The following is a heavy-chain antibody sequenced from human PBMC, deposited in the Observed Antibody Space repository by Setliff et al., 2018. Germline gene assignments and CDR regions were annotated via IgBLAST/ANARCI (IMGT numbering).Heavy chain of an antibody. CDR2: INPNSGGR. V-gene: IGHV1-2*02. CDR1: GYIFRDYY. CDR3: AGPFDVGPYPRPIDGLDL. D-gene: IGHD3-9*01. J-gene: IGHJ3*01. Sequence: GASVKVSCKASGYIFRDYYIHWVRQAPGQGLEWMGWINPNSGGREYAEAFQGRVTLTGDTSIRTAFMELSGLTTDDTADYYCAGPFDVGPYPRPIDGLDLWGQGTRVTVSS.